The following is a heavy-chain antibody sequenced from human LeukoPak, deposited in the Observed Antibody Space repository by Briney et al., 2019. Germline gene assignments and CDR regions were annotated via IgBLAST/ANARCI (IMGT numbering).Heavy chain of an antibody. CDR1: GGTFSSYA. Sequence: ASVKVSCKASGGTFSSYAFSWVRQPPGQGLEWMGGIIPIFGTTNYAQMFQGRVTMTTDTSTSTAYMELRSLRSDDTAVYYCARDDDYGDYVEDLYYYYGMDVWGQGTTVTVSS. D-gene: IGHD4-17*01. V-gene: IGHV1-69*05. CDR2: IIPIFGTT. J-gene: IGHJ6*02. CDR3: ARDDDYGDYVEDLYYYYGMDV.